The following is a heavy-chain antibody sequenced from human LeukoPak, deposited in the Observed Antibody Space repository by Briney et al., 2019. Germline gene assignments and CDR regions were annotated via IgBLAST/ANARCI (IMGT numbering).Heavy chain of an antibody. J-gene: IGHJ2*01. Sequence: SETLSLTCTVSGGSISSGDYYWSWIRQPPGKGLEWIGYIYYSGSTYYNPSLKSRVTISVDTSKNQFSLKLSSVTAADTAVYYCARDLRHDYGDYRRWYFDLWGRGTLVTVSS. V-gene: IGHV4-30-4*01. CDR3: ARDLRHDYGDYRRWYFDL. CDR2: IYYSGST. CDR1: GGSISSGDYY. D-gene: IGHD4-17*01.